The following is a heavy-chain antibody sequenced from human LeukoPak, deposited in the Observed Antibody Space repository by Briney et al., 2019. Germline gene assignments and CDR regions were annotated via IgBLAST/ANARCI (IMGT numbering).Heavy chain of an antibody. CDR3: AKEGRAPISVDYYDSSAYPYYLDY. CDR1: GFTFSSSA. Sequence: PGGSLRLSCAASGFTFSSSAMSWVRQAPGKGLEWVSAITGSGGSTYYADSVKGRFTISRDNSKNTLYLQMNSLRAEDTAVYYCAKEGRAPISVDYYDSSAYPYYLDYWGQGTLVTVSS. V-gene: IGHV3-23*01. J-gene: IGHJ4*02. CDR2: ITGSGGST. D-gene: IGHD3-22*01.